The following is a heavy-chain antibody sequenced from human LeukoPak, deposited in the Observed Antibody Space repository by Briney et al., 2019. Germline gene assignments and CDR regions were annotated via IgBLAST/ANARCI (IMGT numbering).Heavy chain of an antibody. CDR2: ISSSGGST. Sequence: QSGGSLRLSCAASGFTFSSYAMSWVRQAPGKGLEWVSAISSSGGSTYYADSVKGRFTISRDNSKNTLYLQMNSLRAEDTAVYYCAKDRVTMIVVVITVGAFDTWGQGTMVTVSS. CDR1: GFTFSSYA. V-gene: IGHV3-23*01. D-gene: IGHD3-22*01. CDR3: AKDRVTMIVVVITVGAFDT. J-gene: IGHJ3*02.